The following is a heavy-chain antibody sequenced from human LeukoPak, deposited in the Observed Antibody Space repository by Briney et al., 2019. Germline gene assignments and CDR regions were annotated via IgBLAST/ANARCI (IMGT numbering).Heavy chain of an antibody. V-gene: IGHV1-46*01. CDR3: ARDRGIAARPDYYMDV. Sequence: ASVKVSCKASGYTFTSYYMHWVRQAPGQGLEWMGIINPSGGSTSYAQKFQGRVTITADESTSTAYMELSSLRSEDTAVYYCARDRGIAARPDYYMDVWGKGTTVTVSS. D-gene: IGHD6-6*01. CDR1: GYTFTSYY. CDR2: INPSGGST. J-gene: IGHJ6*03.